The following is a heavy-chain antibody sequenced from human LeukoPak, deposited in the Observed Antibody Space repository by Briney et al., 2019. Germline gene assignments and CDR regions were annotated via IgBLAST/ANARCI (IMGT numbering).Heavy chain of an antibody. CDR2: INPNNGGT. CDR1: GYTFTDYY. J-gene: IGHJ5*02. Sequence: ASVKVSCKASGYTFTDYYIHWVRQAPGQGLEWMGWINPNNGGTNYAQKFQGRVTMTRDTSISTAYMELSSLRSEDTAVYYCARGTDDYVWGSYPGPWGQGTLVTVSS. CDR3: ARGTDDYVWGSYPGP. V-gene: IGHV1-2*02. D-gene: IGHD3-16*02.